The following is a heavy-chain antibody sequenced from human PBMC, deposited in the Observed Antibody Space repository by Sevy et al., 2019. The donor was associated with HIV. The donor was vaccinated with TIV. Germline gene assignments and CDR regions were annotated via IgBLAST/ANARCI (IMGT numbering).Heavy chain of an antibody. D-gene: IGHD2-2*01. J-gene: IGHJ4*02. CDR1: GFTFSSYA. Sequence: GGSLRLSCVASGFTFSSYAVSWVRQAPGKGLEWVAATSARDSSTYHADSGRGRFTISRDNSKNTLYLQMNSLGAEDTAVYYCARAPDPSCRSTRCYYFDYWGQGTLVTVSS. CDR3: ARAPDPSCRSTRCYYFDY. CDR2: TSARDSST. V-gene: IGHV3-23*01.